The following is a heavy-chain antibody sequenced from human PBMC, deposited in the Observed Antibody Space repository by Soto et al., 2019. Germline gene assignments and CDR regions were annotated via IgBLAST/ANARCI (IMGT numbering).Heavy chain of an antibody. J-gene: IGHJ5*02. V-gene: IGHV4-30-4*01. CDR2: IYYTGST. CDR3: ARIPLLQGGWFDP. D-gene: IGHD1-26*01. Sequence: PWETLSLTCTVSGDSINTGDYYWSWLRQPPRKGLEWIGYIYYTGSTYYNPSLKSQFTISIDTSKTQFSLKVNSVTAADTAVYYCARIPLLQGGWFDPWGQGTLVTVSS. CDR1: GDSINTGDYY.